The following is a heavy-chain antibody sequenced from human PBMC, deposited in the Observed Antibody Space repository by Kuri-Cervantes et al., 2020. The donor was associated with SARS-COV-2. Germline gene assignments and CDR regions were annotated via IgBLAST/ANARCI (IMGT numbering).Heavy chain of an antibody. CDR1: GFTFIDHY. CDR3: AKDRVGVQDF. J-gene: IGHJ4*02. D-gene: IGHD2-21*01. Sequence: GGSLRLSCAASGFTFIDHYMNWVRQAPGEGLEWVSSISSSSSYIYYADSVKGRFTISRDNAKNSLYLHMKSLRSEDTAMYYCAKDRVGVQDFWGQGTLVTVSS. CDR2: ISSSSSYI. V-gene: IGHV3-21*01.